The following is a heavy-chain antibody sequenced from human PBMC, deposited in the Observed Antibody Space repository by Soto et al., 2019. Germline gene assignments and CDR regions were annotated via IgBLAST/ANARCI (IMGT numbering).Heavy chain of an antibody. V-gene: IGHV1-18*01. CDR2: ISAYNGNT. D-gene: IGHD2-2*01. CDR3: ARHGYCSRTSCYDGAFDI. Sequence: ASVKVSCKASGYTFTSYGISWVRQAPGQGLEWMGWISAYNGNTNYAQKLQGRVTMTTDKSTSTAYMELSSLRSEDTAVYYCARHGYCSRTSCYDGAFDIWGQGTMVTVSS. J-gene: IGHJ3*02. CDR1: GYTFTSYG.